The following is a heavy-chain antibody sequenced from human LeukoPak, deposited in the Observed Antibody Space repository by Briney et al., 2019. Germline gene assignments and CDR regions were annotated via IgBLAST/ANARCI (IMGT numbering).Heavy chain of an antibody. Sequence: SETLSLTCTVSGGSISNSSYYWGWIRQPPGKGLEWIGSIYYSGSTYYNPSLKSRVTISVDTSKNQFSLKLSSVTAADTAVYYCAREWVLRPADPLGGWFDPWGQGTLVTVSS. CDR3: AREWVLRPADPLGGWFDP. D-gene: IGHD3-16*01. J-gene: IGHJ5*02. CDR2: IYYSGST. CDR1: GGSISNSSYY. V-gene: IGHV4-39*02.